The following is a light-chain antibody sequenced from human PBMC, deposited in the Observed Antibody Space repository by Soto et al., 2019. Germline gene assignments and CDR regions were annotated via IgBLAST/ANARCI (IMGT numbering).Light chain of an antibody. CDR3: MARSHCPRT. V-gene: IGKV2-30*02. J-gene: IGKJ1*01. CDR1: QSLVHSDGDTY. Sequence: GVTQSPLSLPVTLGQSASISCRSSQSLVHSDGDTYLDWFQQRPGQSPRXXIYKVSNRDSGVPDRFSGSGSGTDFTLKISRVESEDVGGDSCMARSHCPRTFGQGTKVDI. CDR2: KVS.